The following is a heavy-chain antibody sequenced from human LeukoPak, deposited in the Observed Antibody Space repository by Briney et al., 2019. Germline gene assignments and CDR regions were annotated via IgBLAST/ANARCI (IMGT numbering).Heavy chain of an antibody. J-gene: IGHJ4*02. Sequence: PGRSLRLSCAASGFSFSNYGMHWVRQAPGKGLEWVSAISGSGGSTYYADSVKGRFTISRDNSKNTLYLQMNSLRAEDTAVYYCAKTRYSSGWYVDYFDYWGQGTLVTVSS. CDR2: ISGSGGST. D-gene: IGHD6-19*01. CDR3: AKTRYSSGWYVDYFDY. V-gene: IGHV3-23*01. CDR1: GFSFSNYG.